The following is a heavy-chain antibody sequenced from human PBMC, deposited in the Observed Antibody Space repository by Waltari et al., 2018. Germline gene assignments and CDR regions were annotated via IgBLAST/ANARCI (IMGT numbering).Heavy chain of an antibody. D-gene: IGHD6-13*01. Sequence: HLQLPESGPGRVKPSETLSLTCTRSGGAIGRRTYYWGWIRQPPGKGLEWIGSIYYSGSTYYNPSLKSRVTISVDTSKNQFSLKLSSVTAADTAVYYCAKGGYSSSTLGEWGQGTLVTVSS. CDR3: AKGGYSSSTLGE. V-gene: IGHV4-39*07. CDR1: GGAIGRRTYY. J-gene: IGHJ4*02. CDR2: IYYSGST.